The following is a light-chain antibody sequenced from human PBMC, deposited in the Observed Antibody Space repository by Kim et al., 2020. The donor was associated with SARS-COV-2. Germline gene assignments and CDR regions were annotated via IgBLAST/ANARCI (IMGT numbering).Light chain of an antibody. Sequence: QSALTQPPSASGSPGQSVTISCTGTSSDVGGYNYVSWYQQHPGKAPKLMIYEVSKRPSGVPDRFSGSKSGNTASLTVSGLQAEDEADYYCSSYAGSQMVFGGGTQLTVL. J-gene: IGLJ2*01. V-gene: IGLV2-8*01. CDR2: EVS. CDR3: SSYAGSQMV. CDR1: SSDVGGYNY.